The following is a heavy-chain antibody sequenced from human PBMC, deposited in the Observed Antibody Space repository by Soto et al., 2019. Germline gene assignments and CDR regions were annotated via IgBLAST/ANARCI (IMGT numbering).Heavy chain of an antibody. D-gene: IGHD2-15*01. CDR1: GFTFSSYA. J-gene: IGHJ4*02. Sequence: QVQLVESGGGVVQPGRSLRLSCAASGFTFSSYAMHWVRQAPGKGLEWVAVISYDGSNKYYADSAKGRFTISRDNSKNTLYLQMNSLRADDTAGYYCARLEGWRWGQGTLVTVSS. CDR3: ARLEGWR. CDR2: ISYDGSNK. V-gene: IGHV3-30-3*01.